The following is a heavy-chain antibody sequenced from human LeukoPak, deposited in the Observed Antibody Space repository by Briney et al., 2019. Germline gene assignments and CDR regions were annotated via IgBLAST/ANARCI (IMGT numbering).Heavy chain of an antibody. CDR1: GYTFTSYD. J-gene: IGHJ6*03. CDR2: MNPNSGNT. Sequence: ASVKVSCKASGYTFTSYDINWVRQATGQGLEWMGWMNPNSGNTGYAQKFQGRVTMTRNTSISTAYMELSSLRSDDTAVYYCASGPFGSKTIFGVVNGYYYYYMDVWGKGTTVTVSS. CDR3: ASGPFGSKTIFGVVNGYYYYYMDV. D-gene: IGHD3-3*01. V-gene: IGHV1-8*01.